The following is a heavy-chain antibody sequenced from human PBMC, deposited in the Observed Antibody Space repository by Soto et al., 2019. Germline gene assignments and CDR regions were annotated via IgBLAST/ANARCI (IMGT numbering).Heavy chain of an antibody. CDR2: IYYSGST. Sequence: PSEALSLTCTVSGGSISSGGYYWSWIRQHPGKGLEWIGYIYYSGSTYYNPSLKSRVTISVDTSKNQFSLKLSSVTAADTAVYYCARLSYCSSTSCHFGKYYYGMDVWGQGPTVTLS. CDR1: GGSISSGGYY. J-gene: IGHJ6*02. D-gene: IGHD2-2*01. V-gene: IGHV4-31*03. CDR3: ARLSYCSSTSCHFGKYYYGMDV.